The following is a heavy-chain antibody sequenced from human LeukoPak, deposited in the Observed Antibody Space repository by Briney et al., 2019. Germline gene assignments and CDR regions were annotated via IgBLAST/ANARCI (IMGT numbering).Heavy chain of an antibody. J-gene: IGHJ4*02. CDR2: ISSSSSYI. CDR3: ASEGPPLLPFDY. CDR1: GFTVSSNY. D-gene: IGHD2-21*01. V-gene: IGHV3-21*01. Sequence: PGGSLRLSCAASGFTVSSNYMSWVRQAPGKGLEWVSSISSSSSYIYYADSVKGRFTISKDNAKNSLYLQMNSLRAEDTAVYYCASEGPPLLPFDYWGQGTLVTVSS.